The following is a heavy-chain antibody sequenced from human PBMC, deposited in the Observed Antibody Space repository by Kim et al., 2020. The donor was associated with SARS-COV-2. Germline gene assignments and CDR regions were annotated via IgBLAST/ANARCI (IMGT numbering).Heavy chain of an antibody. CDR3: ARGVQGIVGATTPFDY. CDR2: IWYDGSNK. CDR1: GFTFSSYG. D-gene: IGHD1-26*01. J-gene: IGHJ4*02. Sequence: GGSLRLSCAASGFTFSSYGMHWVRQAPGKGLEWVAVIWYDGSNKYYADSVKGRFTISRDNSKNTLYLQMNSLRAEDTAVYYCARGVQGIVGATTPFDYWGQGTLVTVSS. V-gene: IGHV3-33*01.